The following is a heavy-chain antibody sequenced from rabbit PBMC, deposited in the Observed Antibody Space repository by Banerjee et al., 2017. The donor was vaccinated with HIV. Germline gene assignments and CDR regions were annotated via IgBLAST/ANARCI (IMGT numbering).Heavy chain of an antibody. D-gene: IGHD8-1*01. V-gene: IGHV1S45*01. J-gene: IGHJ6*01. CDR2: IAGSGSGFT. Sequence: QEQLEESGGGLVKPEGSLTLTCKASGFPFSNSDYMCWVRQAPGKGLEWISCIAGSGSGFTYSATWATGRFTCSKTSSTTVTLQMTSLTVADTATYFCARDTGSSFSSYGMDLWGPGTLVTVS. CDR3: ARDTGSSFSSYGMDL. CDR1: GFPFSNSDY.